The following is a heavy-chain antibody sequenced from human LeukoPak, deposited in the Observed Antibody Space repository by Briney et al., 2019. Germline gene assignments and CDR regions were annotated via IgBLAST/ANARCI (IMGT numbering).Heavy chain of an antibody. D-gene: IGHD1-1*01. CDR1: GFTVSSNY. J-gene: IGHJ4*02. CDR2: IYSGGST. V-gene: IGHV3-66*01. Sequence: PGGSLRLSCAASGFTVSSNYMNWVRQAPGKGLEWVSVIYSGGSTYYADSVKGRFTISRDNSRNTLFLQMNSLRAEDTAVYYCARYNSGPGSFDFWGQGTLVTVSS. CDR3: ARYNSGPGSFDF.